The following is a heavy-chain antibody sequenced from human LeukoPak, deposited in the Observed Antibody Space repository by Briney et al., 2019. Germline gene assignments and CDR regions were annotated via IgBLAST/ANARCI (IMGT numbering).Heavy chain of an antibody. V-gene: IGHV3-74*01. J-gene: IGHJ6*03. CDR3: ARGVEVVPTAMGVYYYYFMDV. Sequence: PGGSLRLSCALSGFTFSKFWMNWARLAPGKGLVWVSRISADGRTTDYADSVRGRFSISRDNAKNTVYLQMNSLRAEDTAVYYCARGVEVVPTAMGVYYYYFMDVWGQGTTVTVSS. D-gene: IGHD2-2*01. CDR2: ISADGRTT. CDR1: GFTFSKFW.